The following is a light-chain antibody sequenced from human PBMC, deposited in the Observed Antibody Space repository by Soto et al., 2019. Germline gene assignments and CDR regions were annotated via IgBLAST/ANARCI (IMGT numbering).Light chain of an antibody. Sequence: EIVMTQSPATLSVSPGETATLSCRASESVKTNLAWYQQKPGQAPRLLIYGAFTRAAGIPFRFSGSASGTEFTLTISSLQSVDFAVYYCHQYDRWPLSLGGGTKVEIK. CDR3: HQYDRWPLS. CDR2: GAF. CDR1: ESVKTN. J-gene: IGKJ4*01. V-gene: IGKV3-15*01.